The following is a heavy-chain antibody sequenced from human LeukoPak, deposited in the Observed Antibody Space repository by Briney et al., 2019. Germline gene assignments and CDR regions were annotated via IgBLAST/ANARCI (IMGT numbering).Heavy chain of an antibody. V-gene: IGHV4-4*02. D-gene: IGHD6-25*01. Sequence: SETLSLTCAVSGGSISSSNWWSWIRQPPGKGLEWIGEINHSGSTTYSPSLKSRVTMSVDTSKNQFSLKLNSVTAADTAVYYCARARGTEAIDSWGQGTLVTVSS. CDR3: ARARGTEAIDS. J-gene: IGHJ4*02. CDR2: INHSGST. CDR1: GGSISSSNW.